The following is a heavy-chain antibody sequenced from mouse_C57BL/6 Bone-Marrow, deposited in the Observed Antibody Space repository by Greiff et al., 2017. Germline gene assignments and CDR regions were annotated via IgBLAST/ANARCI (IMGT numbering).Heavy chain of an antibody. V-gene: IGHV14-4*01. CDR3: SSFDGNYFDF. J-gene: IGHJ2*01. CDR2: IDPEIGDT. Sequence: EVQLVESGAELVRPGASVKLSCTASGFNFKDDYIHWVQQRPEQGLEWIGWIDPEIGDTEYASKFKGKATITSDTSSNTAYLQLSSLTSEDTAVYYCSSFDGNYFDFWGQGTPLTVAS. D-gene: IGHD2-3*01. CDR1: GFNFKDDY.